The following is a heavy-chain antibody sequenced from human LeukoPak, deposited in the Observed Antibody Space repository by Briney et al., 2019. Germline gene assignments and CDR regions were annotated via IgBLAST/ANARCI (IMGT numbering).Heavy chain of an antibody. V-gene: IGHV4-4*07. J-gene: IGHJ4*02. Sequence: PSETLSLTCTVSVGSISSYYWSWIRQPAGKGLEWIGRIYTSGSTNYNPSLKSRATLSVDTSKNQFSLKLSSVTAADTAVYYCARDRPPGYSSGWYEVDYWGQGTLVTVSS. CDR2: IYTSGST. CDR1: VGSISSYY. D-gene: IGHD6-19*01. CDR3: ARDRPPGYSSGWYEVDY.